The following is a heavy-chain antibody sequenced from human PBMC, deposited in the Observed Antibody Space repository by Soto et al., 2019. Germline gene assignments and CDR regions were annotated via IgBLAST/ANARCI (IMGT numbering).Heavy chain of an antibody. CDR2: DRSSGSPT. CDR1: GFAFSNNS. Sequence: GGSLRLSCVASGFAFSNNSMNWARQAPGKGLERVSYDRSSGSPTYYAGSVKGRFTISRDNAKKSLYLQMNSLKAKDTAAHYDARMTSSLSSGCWGQVTLVTVSS. J-gene: IGHJ4*02. CDR3: ARMTSSLSSGC. V-gene: IGHV3-48*01. D-gene: IGHD2-2*01.